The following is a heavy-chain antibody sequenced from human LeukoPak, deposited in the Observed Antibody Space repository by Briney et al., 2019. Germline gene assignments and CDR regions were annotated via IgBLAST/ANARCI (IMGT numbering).Heavy chain of an antibody. J-gene: IGHJ4*02. V-gene: IGHV3-74*01. D-gene: IGHD1-7*01. CDR3: VRDGGGTTPYDC. Sequence: GGSLRLSCAASGFTLSDYWMNWVRQVPGKGPVWVSHISPDGRNIAYADSVKGRFTISRDSAKNTLYLQMNSLRAGDTAVYYCVRDGGGTTPYDCWGQGTLVTVSS. CDR2: ISPDGRNI. CDR1: GFTLSDYW.